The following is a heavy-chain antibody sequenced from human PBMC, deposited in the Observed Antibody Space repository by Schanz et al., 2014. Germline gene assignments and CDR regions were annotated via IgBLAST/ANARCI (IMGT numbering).Heavy chain of an antibody. CDR1: GFTFSPYW. CDR2: FDAHDGRA. Sequence: EVQLLESGGGLIQPGGSLRLSCAASGFTFSPYWMHWVRQAPGKGLVWVSGFDAHDGRAYYADSAKGRFTISRDNSKSTLYVEMNSLRVEDTAVYYCAKTLFPGGTQTFGNWGRGTLVTVSS. D-gene: IGHD2-8*02. CDR3: AKTLFPGGTQTFGN. J-gene: IGHJ4*02. V-gene: IGHV3-23*01.